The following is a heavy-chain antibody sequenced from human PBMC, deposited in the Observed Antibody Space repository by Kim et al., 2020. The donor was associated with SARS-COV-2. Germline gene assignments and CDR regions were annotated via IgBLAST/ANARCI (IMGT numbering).Heavy chain of an antibody. D-gene: IGHD1-20*01. Sequence: SETLSLTCTVSGGSISSYYWSWIRQPPGKGLEWIGYIYYSGSTNYNPSLKSRVTISVDTSKNQFSLKLSSVTAADTAVYYCARHGTRDNRIDYWGQGTLVTVSS. CDR1: GGSISSYY. J-gene: IGHJ4*02. CDR3: ARHGTRDNRIDY. V-gene: IGHV4-59*08. CDR2: IYYSGST.